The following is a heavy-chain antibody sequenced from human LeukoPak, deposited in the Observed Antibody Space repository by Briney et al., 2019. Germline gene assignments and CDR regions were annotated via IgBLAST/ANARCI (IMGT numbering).Heavy chain of an antibody. CDR1: AGSISSYY. V-gene: IGHV4-59*01. CDR3: ARETYCSGGSCYSGWFDP. J-gene: IGHJ5*02. Sequence: SETLSLTCTVSAGSISSYYWSWIRQPPGKGLEWIGYIYYSGSTNYNPSLKSGVTISVDTSKNQFSLKLSSVTAADTAVYYCARETYCSGGSCYSGWFDPWGQGTLVTVSS. CDR2: IYYSGST. D-gene: IGHD2-15*01.